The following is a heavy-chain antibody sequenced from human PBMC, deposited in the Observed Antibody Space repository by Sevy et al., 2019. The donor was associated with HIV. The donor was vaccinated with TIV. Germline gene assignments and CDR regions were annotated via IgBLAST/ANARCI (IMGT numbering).Heavy chain of an antibody. CDR3: ARDCSSATCLWGMDV. D-gene: IGHD2-2*01. CDR1: GFVFSDYW. V-gene: IGHV3-7*03. Sequence: GGSLRLSCAASGFVFSDYWMSWVRQAPGKGLEWVANIKRDGSEKYYVASVKGRFTISRDNAKTSLYLQMNSLRGVDTAVYYCARDCSSATCLWGMDVWGQGTMVTVSS. CDR2: IKRDGSEK. J-gene: IGHJ6*02.